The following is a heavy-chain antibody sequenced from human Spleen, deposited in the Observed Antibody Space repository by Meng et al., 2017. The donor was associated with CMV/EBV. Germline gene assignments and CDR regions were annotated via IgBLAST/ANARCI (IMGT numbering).Heavy chain of an antibody. CDR2: IWYDGSNT. Sequence: GESLKISCAASGFTFSSYGMHWVRQAPGKGLEWVAVIWYDGSNTYYADSVKGRFTISRDNSKNTLYLQMNSLRAEDTAVYYCTRTTSTGTTGDRTYGMDVWGQGTTVTVSS. CDR1: GFTFSSYG. J-gene: IGHJ6*02. CDR3: TRTTSTGTTGDRTYGMDV. D-gene: IGHD7-27*01. V-gene: IGHV3-33*01.